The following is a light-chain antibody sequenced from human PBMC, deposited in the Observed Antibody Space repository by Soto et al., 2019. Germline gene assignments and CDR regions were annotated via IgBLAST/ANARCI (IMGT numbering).Light chain of an antibody. CDR3: QKYNGEFS. CDR2: DAS. Sequence: DIPMTQSPSSLSASVGDRVTITCRASQGISYYLAWYQQKPGKGPKLLIYDASTLQSGVPSRFSGSGSGTDFTLTISSLQPEDVATYYCQKYNGEFSFGPGTKVDIK. CDR1: QGISYY. V-gene: IGKV1-27*01. J-gene: IGKJ3*01.